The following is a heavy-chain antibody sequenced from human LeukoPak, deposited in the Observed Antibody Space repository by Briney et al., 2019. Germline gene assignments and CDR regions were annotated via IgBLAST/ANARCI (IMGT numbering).Heavy chain of an antibody. CDR2: IKSGSDGGTT. Sequence: PGGSLRLSCVASRFAFSQAWMSWVRQAPGKGLEWVGRIKSGSDGGTTDYAAPVKGRFTISRDDSKNTLSLQMNSLQTEDTAVYYCKTSGWFDHWGEGTLVAVCS. CDR1: RFAFSQAW. V-gene: IGHV3-15*01. D-gene: IGHD1-26*01. CDR3: KTSGWFDH. J-gene: IGHJ5*02.